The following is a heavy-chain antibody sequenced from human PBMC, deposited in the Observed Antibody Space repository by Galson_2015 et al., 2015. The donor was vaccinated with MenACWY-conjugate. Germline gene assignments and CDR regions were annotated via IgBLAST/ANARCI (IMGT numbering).Heavy chain of an antibody. CDR2: INAGNGNT. CDR3: ARSSPYYYDSSGYSIDY. V-gene: IGHV1-3*01. Sequence: SVKVSCKASGYTFTSYAMHWVRQAPGQRLEWMGWINAGNGNTKYSQKFQGRVTIARDTSASTAYMELSSLRSEDTAVYYCARSSPYYYDSSGYSIDYWGQGTLVTVSS. J-gene: IGHJ4*02. D-gene: IGHD3-22*01. CDR1: GYTFTSYA.